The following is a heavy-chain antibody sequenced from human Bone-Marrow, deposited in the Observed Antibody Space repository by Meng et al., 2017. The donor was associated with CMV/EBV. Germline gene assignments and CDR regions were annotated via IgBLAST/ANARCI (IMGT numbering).Heavy chain of an antibody. CDR1: GFTFSSYS. V-gene: IGHV3-21*01. Sequence: GGSLRLSCAASGFTFSSYSMNWVRQAPGKGLEWVASISSSDSYIYYADSVKGRFTISRDNAEISLYLQMNSLRAEDTAVYYCASLDAIGWDLFDYWGQGTLVTIAS. J-gene: IGHJ4*02. CDR2: ISSSDSYI. CDR3: ASLDAIGWDLFDY. D-gene: IGHD1-26*01.